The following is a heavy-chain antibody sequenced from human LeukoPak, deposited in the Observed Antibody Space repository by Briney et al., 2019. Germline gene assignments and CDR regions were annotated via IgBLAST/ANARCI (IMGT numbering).Heavy chain of an antibody. CDR3: ARAGLNGDVDY. D-gene: IGHD4-17*01. V-gene: IGHV4-34*01. J-gene: IGHJ4*02. CDR2: INHSGRT. Sequence: SETLSLTCAVYGGSFSGYYWSWIRQPPGKGLEWIGEINHSGRTNYNPSLKSRVTISVDTSKNQFSLKLSSVTAADTAVYYCARAGLNGDVDYWGQGTPVTISS. CDR1: GGSFSGYY.